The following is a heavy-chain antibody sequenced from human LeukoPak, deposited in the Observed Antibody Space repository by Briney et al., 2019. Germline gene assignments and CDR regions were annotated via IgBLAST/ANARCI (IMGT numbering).Heavy chain of an antibody. Sequence: PGGSLRLSCAASGFTFSSYSMNWVRQAPGKGLEWVSSISSSSSYIYYADSVKGRFTISRDNFENTLYLQMNSLRVEDTAIYYCARDPPAVASNTYGWGQGTLVTVSS. CDR3: ARDPPAVASNTYG. J-gene: IGHJ4*02. CDR2: ISSSSSYI. D-gene: IGHD6-13*01. V-gene: IGHV3-21*01. CDR1: GFTFSSYS.